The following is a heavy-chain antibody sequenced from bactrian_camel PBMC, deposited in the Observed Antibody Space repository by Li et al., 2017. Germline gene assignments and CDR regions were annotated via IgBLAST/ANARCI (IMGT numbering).Heavy chain of an antibody. CDR1: GYTYNRYC. J-gene: IGHJ4*01. Sequence: HVQLVESGGGSVQAGGSLRLSCAASGYTYNRYCMAWFRQAPGKEREGVARIYTGSGNTYYADSVKGRFTISRDGAKNIIALQMHSLKPEDTATYYCAADLVTDEPSLVEREYYYWGQGTQVTVS. V-gene: IGHV3S1*01. D-gene: IGHD1*01. CDR3: AADLVTDEPSLVEREYYY. CDR2: IYTGSGNT.